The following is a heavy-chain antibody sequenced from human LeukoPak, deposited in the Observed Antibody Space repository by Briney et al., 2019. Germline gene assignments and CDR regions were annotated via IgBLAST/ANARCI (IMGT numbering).Heavy chain of an antibody. J-gene: IGHJ4*02. D-gene: IGHD3-22*01. CDR2: ISWNSGSI. V-gene: IGHV3-9*01. CDR1: GFTFDDYA. CDR3: AKDISGYCDSSGIDY. Sequence: GRSLRLSCAASGFTFDDYAMHWVRQAPGKGLEWVSGISWNSGSIGYADSVKGRFTISRDNAKNSLYLQMNSLRAEDTALYYCAKDISGYCDSSGIDYWGQGTLVTVSS.